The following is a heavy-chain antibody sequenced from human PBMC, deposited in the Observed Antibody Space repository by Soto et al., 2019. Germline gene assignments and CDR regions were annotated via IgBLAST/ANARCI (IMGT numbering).Heavy chain of an antibody. J-gene: IGHJ6*03. D-gene: IGHD4-4*01. CDR1: GDSVSSNSAA. CDR3: ASQKQTKVDYTTGLYYYYYYMDV. Sequence: KQSQTLSLTCAISGDSVSSNSAAWNWIRQSPSRGLEWLGRTYYRSKWYNDYAVSVKSRITINPDTSKNQFSLQLNSVTPEDTAVYYCASQKQTKVDYTTGLYYYYYYMDVWGKGTTVTVSS. CDR2: TYYRSKWYN. V-gene: IGHV6-1*01.